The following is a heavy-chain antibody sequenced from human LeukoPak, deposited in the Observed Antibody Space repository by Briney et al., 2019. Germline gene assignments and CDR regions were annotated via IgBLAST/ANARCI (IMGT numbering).Heavy chain of an antibody. CDR2: ISYDGSNK. CDR1: GFTFSSYA. J-gene: IGHJ6*04. V-gene: IGHV3-30*04. D-gene: IGHD3-10*01. Sequence: GGSLRLSCAASGFTFSSYAMHRVRQAPGKGLEWVAVISYDGSNKYYADSVEGRFTISRDNSKNTLYLQMNSLRAEDTAVYYCARDIIYYGSGSYMDVWGKGTTVTVSS. CDR3: ARDIIYYGSGSYMDV.